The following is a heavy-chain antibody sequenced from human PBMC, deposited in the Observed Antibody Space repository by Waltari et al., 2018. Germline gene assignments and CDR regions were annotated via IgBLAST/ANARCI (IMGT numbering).Heavy chain of an antibody. CDR2: ISSGAPTI. Sequence: EVQLVESGGGLVQPGGSLRLLCAASGFTFRNYEMNWVRQAPGKGLEGVSYISSGAPTIFYADSVKGRFTISRDNAKNSVYLEMNSLRADDTAIYYCARGEGGANEYWGQGTLVTVSS. D-gene: IGHD1-26*01. J-gene: IGHJ4*01. CDR3: ARGEGGANEY. CDR1: GFTFRNYE. V-gene: IGHV3-48*03.